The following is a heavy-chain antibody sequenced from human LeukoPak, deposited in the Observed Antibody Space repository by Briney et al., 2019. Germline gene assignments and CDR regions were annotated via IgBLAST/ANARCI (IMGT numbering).Heavy chain of an antibody. J-gene: IGHJ4*02. Sequence: ASVKVSCKASGYTFTSYDINWVRQATGQGLEWMGWMNPNSGNTGYAQKFQGRVTITRNTSISTAYMELSSLRSEDTAVYYCARGSRGRGGYFGLTNRQTYYFDYWGQGTLVTVSS. D-gene: IGHD1-26*01. CDR2: MNPNSGNT. CDR1: GYTFTSYD. CDR3: ARGSRGRGGYFGLTNRQTYYFDY. V-gene: IGHV1-8*03.